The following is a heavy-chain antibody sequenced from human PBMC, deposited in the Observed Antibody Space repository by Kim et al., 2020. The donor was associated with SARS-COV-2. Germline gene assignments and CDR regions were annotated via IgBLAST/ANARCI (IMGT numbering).Heavy chain of an antibody. CDR2: INTNTGNP. CDR1: GYTFTSYA. CDR3: ARFVDYYYDSSGYYYWDVFDI. V-gene: IGHV7-4-1*02. Sequence: ASVKVSCKASGYTFTSYAMNWVRQAPGQGLEWMGWINTNTGNPTYAQGFTGRFVFSLDTSVSTVYLQISSLKAEDTAVYYCARFVDYYYDSSGYYYWDVFDIWGQGTMVTVSS. J-gene: IGHJ3*02. D-gene: IGHD3-22*01.